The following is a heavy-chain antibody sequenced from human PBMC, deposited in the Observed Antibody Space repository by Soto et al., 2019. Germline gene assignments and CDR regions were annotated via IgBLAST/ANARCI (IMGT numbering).Heavy chain of an antibody. V-gene: IGHV4-4*08. D-gene: IGHD6-13*01. J-gene: IGHJ5*02. CDR1: GGSISSSS. Sequence: PSETLSLTCTVSGGSISSSSWSWIRQPPGRGLEWIGYIYNNGRTDYNPSLKSRVTISVDTSKNQFSLKLSSVAAPDTAIYYCVTTRGIAVGGSFDHWGQGTLVTVSS. CDR2: IYNNGRT. CDR3: VTTRGIAVGGSFDH.